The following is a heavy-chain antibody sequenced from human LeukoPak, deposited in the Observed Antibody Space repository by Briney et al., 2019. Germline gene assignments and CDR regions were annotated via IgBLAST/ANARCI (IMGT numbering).Heavy chain of an antibody. V-gene: IGHV1-2*02. J-gene: IGHJ6*03. D-gene: IGHD2-2*01. Sequence: GASVKVSCKASGYTFAGYYMHWVRQAPGQGAEWMGWINPNSGGTKYAQKFQGRVTMTRDTSISTAYMELSRLRSDDTAVYYCARVPAANLYYYYNYMDVWGKGTTVTVSS. CDR2: INPNSGGT. CDR1: GYTFAGYY. CDR3: ARVPAANLYYYYNYMDV.